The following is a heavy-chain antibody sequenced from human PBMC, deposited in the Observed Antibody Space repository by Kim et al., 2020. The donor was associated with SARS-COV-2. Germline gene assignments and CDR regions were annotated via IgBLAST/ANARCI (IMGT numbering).Heavy chain of an antibody. V-gene: IGHV5-51*04. D-gene: IGHD2-8*01. CDR2: MYPGDSDT. J-gene: IGHJ4*02. Sequence: GESLKISCQGSGYSFTTYWIGWVRQMPGKGLESVGIMYPGDSDTRYSPSFQCHVTISADKPIATAYLQWSSLEASDTSMYYCVRAPSGVSNPHYIDYWGQGALVTVSS. CDR1: GYSFTTYW. CDR3: VRAPSGVSNPHYIDY.